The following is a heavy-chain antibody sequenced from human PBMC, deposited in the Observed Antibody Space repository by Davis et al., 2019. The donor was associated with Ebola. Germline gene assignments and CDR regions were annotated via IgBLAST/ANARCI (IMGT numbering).Heavy chain of an antibody. CDR3: AKALGSGTYNAVDV. J-gene: IGHJ6*02. CDR1: GFTFSSYA. CDR2: ISYDGSNK. D-gene: IGHD2-15*01. V-gene: IGHV3-30*04. Sequence: GESLKISCAASGFTFSSYAMYWVRQAPGKGLEWVAVISYDGSNKYYAESVKGRFTISRDNSENTLYLQMNSLRADDTAVYYCAKALGSGTYNAVDVWGQGTTVTVSS.